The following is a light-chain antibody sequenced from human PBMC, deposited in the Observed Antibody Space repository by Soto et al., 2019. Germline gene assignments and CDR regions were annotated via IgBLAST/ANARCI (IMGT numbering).Light chain of an antibody. CDR1: SSDVGGYNY. V-gene: IGLV2-14*01. J-gene: IGLJ1*01. CDR2: DVT. CDR3: CSYTTSNTRQIV. Sequence: QSVLTQPASVSGSPGQSITISCTGTSSDVGGYNYVSWYQQQPGKAPKFMIYDVTNRPSGVSNRFSGSKSGNTASLTISGLQAEDEADYYCCSYTTSNTRQIVFGTGTKPPS.